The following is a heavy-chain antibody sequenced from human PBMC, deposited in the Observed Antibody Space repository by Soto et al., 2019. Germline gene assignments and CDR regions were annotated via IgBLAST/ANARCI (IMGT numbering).Heavy chain of an antibody. CDR2: ISWDGGST. Sequence: GGSLRLSCAASGFTFDDYTMHWVRQAPGKGLEWVSLISWDGGSTYYADSVKGRFTISRDNSKNSLYLQMNSLRTEDTALYYCANGTWGPPTSPDALAIRGQRTTVTGSS. J-gene: IGHJ3*02. D-gene: IGHD3-16*01. V-gene: IGHV3-43*01. CDR1: GFTFDDYT. CDR3: ANGTWGPPTSPDALAI.